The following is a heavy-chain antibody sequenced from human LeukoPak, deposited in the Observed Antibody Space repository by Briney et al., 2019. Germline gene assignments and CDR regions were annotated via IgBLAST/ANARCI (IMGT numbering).Heavy chain of an antibody. CDR1: GYTFTSHG. CDR2: ISTYNGNT. V-gene: IGHV1-18*01. CDR3: AREAVTIFGLVRTQTPKGPHRFDP. J-gene: IGHJ5*02. Sequence: ASVKVSCKASGYTFTSHGISWVRQAPGQGLEWMGWISTYNGNTNYAQKLQGRVSMTTDTSTSTAYMDLRSLRSEDTAVYYCAREAVTIFGLVRTQTPKGPHRFDPWGQGTLVTVSS. D-gene: IGHD3-3*01.